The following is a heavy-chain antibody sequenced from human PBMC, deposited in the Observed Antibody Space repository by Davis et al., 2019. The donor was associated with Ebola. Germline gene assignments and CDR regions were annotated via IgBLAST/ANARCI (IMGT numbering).Heavy chain of an antibody. V-gene: IGHV3-23*01. Sequence: GGSLRLSCAASGFTFSSYAMTWVRQAPGKGLEWVSGISGSGGSTYYADSVKGRFTISRDNSKNTLYLQMNSLRAEDTAVYYCARQGGYCSGGSCQTAGYFDYWGQGTLVTVSS. CDR3: ARQGGYCSGGSCQTAGYFDY. CDR2: ISGSGGST. D-gene: IGHD2-15*01. CDR1: GFTFSSYA. J-gene: IGHJ4*02.